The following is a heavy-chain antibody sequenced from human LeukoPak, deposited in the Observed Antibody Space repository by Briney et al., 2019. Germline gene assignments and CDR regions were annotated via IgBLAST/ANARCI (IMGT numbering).Heavy chain of an antibody. D-gene: IGHD6-19*01. V-gene: IGHV3-30*18. J-gene: IGHJ6*02. Sequence: GGSLRLSCAASGFTFSSYGMHWVRQAPGKGLECVAVISYDGSNKYYADSVKGRFTISRDNSKNTLYLQMNSLRAEDTAVYYCAKDGRSGWYGAYYYGMEVWGQGTTVTVSS. CDR2: ISYDGSNK. CDR1: GFTFSSYG. CDR3: AKDGRSGWYGAYYYGMEV.